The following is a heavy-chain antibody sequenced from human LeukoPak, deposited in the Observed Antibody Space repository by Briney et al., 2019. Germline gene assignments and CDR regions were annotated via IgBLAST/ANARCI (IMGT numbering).Heavy chain of an antibody. CDR2: IWYDGGNK. V-gene: IGHV3-33*01. J-gene: IGHJ4*02. CDR1: GFTFSSYG. Sequence: GGSLRLSCAASGFTFSSYGMHWVRQAPGKGLEWVAVIWYDGGNKYYADSVKGRFTISKDNSKNTLYLQMNSLRAEDTAVYYCARRRGYSGYDLDYWGQGTLVTVSS. D-gene: IGHD5-12*01. CDR3: ARRRGYSGYDLDY.